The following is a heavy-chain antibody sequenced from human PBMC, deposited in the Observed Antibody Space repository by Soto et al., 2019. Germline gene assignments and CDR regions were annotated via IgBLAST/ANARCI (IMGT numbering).Heavy chain of an antibody. D-gene: IGHD3-16*01. Sequence: QITLKESGPTLVKPTQPLTLTCTFSGFSLNTSAVGVGWIRQPPGKALEWLALIYWDDDKRYNPSLKSRLTITKDTSKNQVVLKMTRMDPVDTGTDFCAHREGDDYVWGSYKDAFDSWGQGTMVTVSS. V-gene: IGHV2-5*02. CDR1: GFSLNTSAVG. J-gene: IGHJ3*02. CDR2: IYWDDDK. CDR3: AHREGDDYVWGSYKDAFDS.